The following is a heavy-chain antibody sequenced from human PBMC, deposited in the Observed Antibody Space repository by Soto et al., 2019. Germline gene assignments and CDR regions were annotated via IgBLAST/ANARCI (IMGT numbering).Heavy chain of an antibody. J-gene: IGHJ3*01. CDR3: ARHDHGSYTINGFDV. V-gene: IGHV4-39*01. Sequence: PSETLSLTCNVSGDSITTSGHLWCWIRHPPGKGHEWIGTISHSGTTFYNPSLKTPITISVDSSKNQFSLSLVSVTAADTAMYYCARHDHGSYTINGFDVWGQGTMITVSS. CDR2: ISHSGTT. CDR1: GDSITTSGHL. D-gene: IGHD1-1*01.